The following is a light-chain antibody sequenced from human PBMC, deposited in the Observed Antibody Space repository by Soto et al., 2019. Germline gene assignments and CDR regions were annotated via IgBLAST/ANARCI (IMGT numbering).Light chain of an antibody. CDR2: GSS. V-gene: IGKV3-15*01. CDR3: QQYFVWPRT. Sequence: EVVMTQSPATLYVSPGERATLSCWASQSVATHLAWYQQKPGLAPRILLYGSSTRVPGIPGRFSGSGAGTEFTLTIRSLQSEDFAVYYCQQYFVWPRTFGQGTKVQIK. CDR1: QSVATH. J-gene: IGKJ1*01.